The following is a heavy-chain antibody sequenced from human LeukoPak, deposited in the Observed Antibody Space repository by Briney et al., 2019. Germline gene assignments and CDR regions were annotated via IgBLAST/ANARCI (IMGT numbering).Heavy chain of an antibody. CDR2: IKQDGSEK. J-gene: IGHJ4*02. CDR3: ASGYGSGSYYVGGPTCFDY. V-gene: IGHV3-7*01. CDR1: GFTFSSYW. D-gene: IGHD3-10*01. Sequence: GGSLRLSCAASGFTFSSYWMSWVRQAPGKGLEGVANIKQDGSEKYYVDSVKGRFTISRDNAKNSLYLQMNSLRAEDTAVYYCASGYGSGSYYVGGPTCFDYWGQGTLVTVSS.